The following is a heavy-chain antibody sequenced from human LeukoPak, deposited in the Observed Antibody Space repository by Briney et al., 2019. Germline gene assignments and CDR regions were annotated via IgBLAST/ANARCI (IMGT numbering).Heavy chain of an antibody. D-gene: IGHD1-26*01. CDR3: AKDGNGPFDY. J-gene: IGHJ4*02. V-gene: IGHV3-30*18. CDR2: ISYDGSNK. CDR1: GFTFSSYG. Sequence: GRSLRLSCAASGFTFSSYGMHWVRQAPGKGLEWVAVISYDGSNKYYADSVKGRFTISRDNSKNTLYLQMNSLRAEDTAVYYCAKDGNGPFDYWGQGTLVTVSS.